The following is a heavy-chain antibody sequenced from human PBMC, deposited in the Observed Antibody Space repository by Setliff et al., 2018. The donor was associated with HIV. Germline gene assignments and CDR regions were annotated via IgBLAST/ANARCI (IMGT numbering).Heavy chain of an antibody. CDR3: ARDSSIDNWSHRMDY. D-gene: IGHD1-20*01. CDR2: IKQDGSEK. V-gene: IGHV3-7*03. J-gene: IGHJ4*02. Sequence: PGGSLRLSCSASGFTFTSYWMHWVRQVPGKGLEWVANIKQDGSEKYYVDALKGRFTITKDNAKKSLFLQMDILTAEDTAVYYCARDSSIDNWSHRMDYWGQGALVTVSS. CDR1: GFTFTSYW.